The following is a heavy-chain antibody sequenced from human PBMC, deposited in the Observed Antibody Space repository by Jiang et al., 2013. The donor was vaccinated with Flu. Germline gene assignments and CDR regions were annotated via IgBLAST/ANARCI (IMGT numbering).Heavy chain of an antibody. CDR2: IYYSGST. CDR3: ARERKTYYYDKRVIDY. J-gene: IGHJ4*02. CDR1: GGSISNYY. V-gene: IGHV4-59*12. Sequence: PGLVKPSETLSLTCTVSGGSISNYYWHWIRQPPGKGLEWIGYIYYSGSTYYNPSLKSRVTISVDTSKNQFSLKLSSVTAADTAVYYCARERKTYYYDKRVIDYWGQGTLVTVSS. D-gene: IGHD3-22*01.